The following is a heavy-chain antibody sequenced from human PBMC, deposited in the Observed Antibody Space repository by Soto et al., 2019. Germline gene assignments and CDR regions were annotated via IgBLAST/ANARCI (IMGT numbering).Heavy chain of an antibody. CDR3: AKDQHCSTTSCYTTPYCMDV. CDR1: GFTFSNYA. D-gene: IGHD2-2*02. CDR2: ISGSGGST. J-gene: IGHJ6*02. V-gene: IGHV3-23*01. Sequence: GGSLRLSCAASGFTFSNYAMSWVRQAPGKGLEWVSAISGSGGSTFYADSVKGRFTISRDNSKDTLYLQMNSLRAEDTAVYYCAKDQHCSTTSCYTTPYCMDVWDQGTTVTVSS.